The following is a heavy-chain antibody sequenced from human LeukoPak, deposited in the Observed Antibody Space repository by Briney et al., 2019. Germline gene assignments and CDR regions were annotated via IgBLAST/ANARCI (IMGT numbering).Heavy chain of an antibody. CDR2: IFHSGSA. CDR3: ARGWDCSITSCYAIDY. V-gene: IGHV4-38-2*01. CDR1: GYSISSGYY. J-gene: IGHJ4*02. Sequence: SETLSLTCAVSGYSISSGYYWGWIRQPPGKGLEWIGSIFHSGSASYNPSLKSRVTISIDTSKNQFSLKLSSVAAADTAVYYCARGWDCSITSCYAIDYWGQGTLVTVSS. D-gene: IGHD2-2*01.